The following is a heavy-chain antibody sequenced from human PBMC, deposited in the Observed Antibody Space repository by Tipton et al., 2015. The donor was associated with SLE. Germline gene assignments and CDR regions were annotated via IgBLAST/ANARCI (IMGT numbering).Heavy chain of an antibody. Sequence: TLSLTCTVSGGSISSYYWSWIRQPPGKGLEWIGYIYYSGSTNYNPSLKSRVTMSVDTSKNQFSLKLSSVTAADTAVYYCARDGVVIIGHGMDVWGQGTTVTVSS. CDR1: GGSISSYY. V-gene: IGHV4-59*12. J-gene: IGHJ6*02. CDR2: IYYSGST. D-gene: IGHD3-3*01. CDR3: ARDGVVIIGHGMDV.